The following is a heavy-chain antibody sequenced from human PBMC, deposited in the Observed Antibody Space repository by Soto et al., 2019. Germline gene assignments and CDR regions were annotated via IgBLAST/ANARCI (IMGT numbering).Heavy chain of an antibody. D-gene: IGHD1-26*01. CDR1: GFIFSNYW. J-gene: IGHJ4*02. CDR3: VRDSDGDY. V-gene: IGHV3-74*01. CDR2: IDHDGPT. Sequence: EVQLVESGGGLVQPGGSLRLSCAGSGFIFSNYWMHWVRQAPGKGLEWVSRIDHDGPTDYAAPVRGRFTISRDNAENTLYLQMNSLRTEDTAVYYCVRDSDGDYWGQGTLVTVSS.